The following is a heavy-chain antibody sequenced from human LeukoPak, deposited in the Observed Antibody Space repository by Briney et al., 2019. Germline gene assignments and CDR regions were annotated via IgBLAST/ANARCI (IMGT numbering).Heavy chain of an antibody. V-gene: IGHV1-58*01. J-gene: IGHJ4*02. CDR1: GFTFTSSA. CDR3: AVAXXXXGPGGY. D-gene: IGHD3-10*01. CDR2: IVVGSGXT. Sequence: GASVKVSCKASGFTFTSSAVQWVRQARGQRLEWIGWIVVGSGXTXXXXXFQERVTITRDMSTSTAYMELSSLRSEDTAVYYCAVAXXXXGPGGYWGQGTLVTVSS.